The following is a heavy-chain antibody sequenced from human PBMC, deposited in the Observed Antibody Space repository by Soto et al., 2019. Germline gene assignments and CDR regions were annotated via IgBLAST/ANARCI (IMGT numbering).Heavy chain of an antibody. CDR2: ISGSGDST. J-gene: IGHJ6*02. D-gene: IGHD6-13*01. V-gene: IGHV3-23*01. Sequence: GGSLRLSCAASGFTFSSYAMSWVRQAPGKGLEWVSVISGSGDSTYYADSVRGRFTISRDNSKNTLYLQMNSLRAEDTAVYYCAEDRDWAAARPTKFYGMDVWGQGTTVTVSS. CDR1: GFTFSSYA. CDR3: AEDRDWAAARPTKFYGMDV.